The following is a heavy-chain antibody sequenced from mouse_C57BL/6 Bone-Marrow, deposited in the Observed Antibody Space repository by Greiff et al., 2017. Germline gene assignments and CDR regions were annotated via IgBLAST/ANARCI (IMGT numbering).Heavy chain of an antibody. CDR3: ARRTGRVFAY. CDR2: INPSSGYT. Sequence: QVQLKQSGAELAKPGASVKLSCTASGYTFTSYWMHWVKQRPGQGLEWIGSINPSSGYTKYHQQFKDKATLTADKSSSTAYMQLSSLTYDYSAVYYCARRTGRVFAYWGQGTLVTVSA. V-gene: IGHV1-7*01. J-gene: IGHJ3*01. CDR1: GYTFTSYW. D-gene: IGHD4-1*01.